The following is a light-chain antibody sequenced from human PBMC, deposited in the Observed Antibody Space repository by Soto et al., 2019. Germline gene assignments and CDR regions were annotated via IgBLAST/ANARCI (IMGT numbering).Light chain of an antibody. V-gene: IGLV2-14*01. CDR2: EVT. CDR1: NSDVGGHNY. CDR3: ASYTSRNTLI. Sequence: AVLTQLAPVSGSPGQSITISCTGTNSDVGGHNYVSWYQQRPGKVPKLLIYEVTDRPSGASNRFSGSKSGNTASLTISGLQAEDDADYFCASYTSRNTLIFGGGTK. J-gene: IGLJ2*01.